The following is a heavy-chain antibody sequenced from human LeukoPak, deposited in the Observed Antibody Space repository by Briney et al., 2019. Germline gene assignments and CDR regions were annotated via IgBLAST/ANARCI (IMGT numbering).Heavy chain of an antibody. CDR2: ISSSSSTI. Sequence: PGGSLRLSCAASGFTFSSYSMNWVRQAPGKGLEWVSHISSSSSTIYCADSVKGRFTISRDNAKNSLYLQMNSLRDEDTSVYYCARDRGYGDYVGAFDIWGQGTMVTVSS. D-gene: IGHD4-17*01. J-gene: IGHJ3*02. CDR1: GFTFSSYS. CDR3: ARDRGYGDYVGAFDI. V-gene: IGHV3-48*02.